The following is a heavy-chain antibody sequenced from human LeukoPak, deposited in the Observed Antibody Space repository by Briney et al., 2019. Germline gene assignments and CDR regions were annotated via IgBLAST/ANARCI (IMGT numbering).Heavy chain of an antibody. D-gene: IGHD6-19*01. V-gene: IGHV4-38-2*02. CDR2: IFHNGNT. J-gene: IGHJ4*02. Sequence: SETLSLTCTVSGYSISSDYYWGWIRQPPGKGLEWIGNIFHNGNTYYNPSLKSRVTMSIDTSKKQFSLKLRTATAADTAVYYCATVFGILRSGWRFDYWGQGTLVTVSS. CDR3: ATVFGILRSGWRFDY. CDR1: GYSISSDYY.